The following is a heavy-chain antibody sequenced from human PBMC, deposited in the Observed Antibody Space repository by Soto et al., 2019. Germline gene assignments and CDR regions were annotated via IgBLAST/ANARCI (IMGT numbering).Heavy chain of an antibody. CDR3: FRENYFSYHGMDV. Sequence: EVQLLESGGGSVQPGGSLKLSCAASGFTFSSYAMTWVRQAPGKGLEWVSGIVGSGGTTDYADSVKGRFTISRDDSKTTAYLQMNSLKIEDTAVYYCFRENYFSYHGMDVWGQGTTVTVSS. V-gene: IGHV3-23*01. J-gene: IGHJ6*02. CDR2: IVGSGGTT. D-gene: IGHD1-26*01. CDR1: GFTFSSYA.